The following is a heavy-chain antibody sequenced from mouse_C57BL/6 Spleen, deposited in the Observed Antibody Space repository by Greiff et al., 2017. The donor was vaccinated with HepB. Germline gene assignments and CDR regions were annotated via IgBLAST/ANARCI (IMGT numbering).Heavy chain of an antibody. CDR3: ARPAQTAQATY. J-gene: IGHJ3*01. CDR1: GYAFSSSW. CDR2: IYPGDGDT. V-gene: IGHV1-82*01. Sequence: VKLQESGPELVKPGASVKISCKASGYAFSSSWMNWVKQRPGKGLEWIGRIYPGDGDTNYNGKFKGKATLTADKSSSTAYMQLSSLTSEDSAVYFCARPAQTAQATYWGQGTLVTVSA. D-gene: IGHD3-2*02.